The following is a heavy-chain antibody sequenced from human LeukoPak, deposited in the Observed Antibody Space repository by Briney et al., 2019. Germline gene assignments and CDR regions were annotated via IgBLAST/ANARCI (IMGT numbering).Heavy chain of an antibody. D-gene: IGHD5-18*01. Sequence: GGSLRLSCAASGFTFSSYGMSWVRQAPGKGLEWVSAISGSGGSTYYADSVKGRFTISRDNSKNTLYLQMNSLRAEDTAVYYCARDPGYSYGYDYWGQGTLVTVSS. CDR1: GFTFSSYG. CDR2: ISGSGGST. J-gene: IGHJ4*02. CDR3: ARDPGYSYGYDY. V-gene: IGHV3-23*01.